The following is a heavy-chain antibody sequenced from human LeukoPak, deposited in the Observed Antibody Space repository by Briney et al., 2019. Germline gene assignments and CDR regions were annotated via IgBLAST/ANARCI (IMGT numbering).Heavy chain of an antibody. D-gene: IGHD3-3*01. J-gene: IGHJ4*02. CDR2: ISGSGGST. V-gene: IGHV3-23*01. CDR1: GFTFSAYS. Sequence: GGSLRLSCAASGFTFSAYSMNWVRQAPGKGLEWVSAISGSGGSTYYADSVKGRFTISRDNSKNTLYLQMNSLRAEDTAVYYCAKDRTYYDFWSGYYFFDFDYWGQGTLVTVSS. CDR3: AKDRTYYDFWSGYYFFDFDY.